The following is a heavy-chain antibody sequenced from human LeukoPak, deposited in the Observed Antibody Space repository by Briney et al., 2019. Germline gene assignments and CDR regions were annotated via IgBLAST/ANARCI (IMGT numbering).Heavy chain of an antibody. CDR1: GGSISYGDYF. CDR3: GRRFPDSIVPGIAFEF. D-gene: IGHD3-22*01. Sequence: PSETLSLTCTVSGGSISYGDYFWSWIRQHPGKDLEWLAYMHYKGDTHYNPSLKSRLTISVDTSKNHFSLKLSSVTAPDTAMYYCGRRFPDSIVPGIAFEFWGQGTRVTASS. CDR2: MHYKGDT. J-gene: IGHJ3*01. V-gene: IGHV4-31*03.